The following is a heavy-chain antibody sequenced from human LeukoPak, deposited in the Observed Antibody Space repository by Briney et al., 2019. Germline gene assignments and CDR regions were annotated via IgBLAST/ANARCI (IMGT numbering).Heavy chain of an antibody. CDR2: IYYSGST. CDR1: GGSISSGDYY. D-gene: IGHD3-22*01. CDR3: ARHHRNYYDSSGYIAFDI. Sequence: PSETLSLTCTVSGGSISSGDYYWSWIRQPPGKGLEWIGNIYYSGSTYYNPSLKSRVTISVDTSKNQFSLKLSSVTAADTAVYYCARHHRNYYDSSGYIAFDIWGQGTMVTVSS. J-gene: IGHJ3*02. V-gene: IGHV4-30-4*08.